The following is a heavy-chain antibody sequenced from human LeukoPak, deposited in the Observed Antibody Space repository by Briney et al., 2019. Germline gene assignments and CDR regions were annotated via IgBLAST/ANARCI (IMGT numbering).Heavy chain of an antibody. Sequence: GGSLRLSCAASGFTFSSYSMNWVRQAPGKGLEWVSYISSSSSTIYYADSVKGRFTISRDNAKNSLYLQMNSLRAEDTAVYYCARVTVDVVPYFDYWGQGTLVTVSS. J-gene: IGHJ4*02. CDR3: ARVTVDVVPYFDY. CDR1: GFTFSSYS. CDR2: ISSSSSTI. D-gene: IGHD2-15*01. V-gene: IGHV3-48*01.